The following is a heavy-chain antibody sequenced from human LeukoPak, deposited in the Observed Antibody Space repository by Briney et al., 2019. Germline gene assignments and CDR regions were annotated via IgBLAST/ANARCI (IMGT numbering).Heavy chain of an antibody. CDR3: ARDGVAGAFDY. CDR2: IWYDGSNK. J-gene: IGHJ4*02. V-gene: IGHV3-33*01. Sequence: GRSLRLSCAASGITFSSYGMHWVRQAPGKGLEWVAVIWYDGSNKYYADSVKGRFTISRDNSKNTLYLQMNSLRAEDTAVYYCARDGVAGAFDYWGQGTLVTVSS. D-gene: IGHD6-19*01. CDR1: GITFSSYG.